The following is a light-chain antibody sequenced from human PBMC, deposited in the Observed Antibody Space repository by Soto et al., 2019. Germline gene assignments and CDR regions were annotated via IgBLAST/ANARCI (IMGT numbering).Light chain of an antibody. Sequence: DIQMTQSPSSLSASVGDRVTITCRASQGISNYLAWYQQKPGKVPKLLIYAASTLQSGVPSRFSGSGSGTDFTLTISRLQPEDVATYYCQKYNSALFTFGQGTRLEIK. J-gene: IGKJ5*01. CDR3: QKYNSALFT. V-gene: IGKV1-27*01. CDR1: QGISNY. CDR2: AAS.